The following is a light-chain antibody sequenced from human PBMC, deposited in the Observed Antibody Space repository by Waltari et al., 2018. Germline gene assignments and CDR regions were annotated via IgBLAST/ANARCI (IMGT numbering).Light chain of an antibody. J-gene: IGKJ1*01. CDR1: QSLVHSDGNTY. CDR3: MQSIHWPWT. Sequence: DVVMTQSPLSLPVTLGQPASISCKSSQSLVHSDGNTYLNWFHQRPGQSPRRLIYKVSNRDSGFPDRFSGSGSGTDFTLKISRVEAEDVGVYYCMQSIHWPWTFGQGTKVEIK. CDR2: KVS. V-gene: IGKV2-30*02.